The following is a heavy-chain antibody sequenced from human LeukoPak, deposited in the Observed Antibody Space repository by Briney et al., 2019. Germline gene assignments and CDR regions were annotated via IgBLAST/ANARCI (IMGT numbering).Heavy chain of an antibody. CDR2: ISSGSSYI. V-gene: IGHV3-21*01. D-gene: IGHD6-6*01. J-gene: IGHJ5*02. Sequence: GGSLRLSCAASGFTFSSYSMNWVRQAPGKGLEWVSSISSGSSYIYYADSVKGRFTISRDNAKNSLYLQMNSLRAEDTDGYYCARGSSSSSNWFDPWGQGTLVTVSS. CDR3: ARGSSSSSNWFDP. CDR1: GFTFSSYS.